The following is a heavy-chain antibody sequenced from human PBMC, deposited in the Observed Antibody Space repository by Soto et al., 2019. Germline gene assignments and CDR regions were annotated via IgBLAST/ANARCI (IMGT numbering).Heavy chain of an antibody. CDR3: ARVRRITWWFDLAHNWFDP. CDR2: IYYSGST. CDR1: GGSISSYY. J-gene: IGHJ5*02. Sequence: QVQLQESGPGLVKPSETLSLTCTVSGGSISSYYWSWIRQPPGKGLEWIGYIYYSGSTNYNPSLKSRVTISVDTSKNQFSLKLSSVTAADTAVYYCARVRRITWWFDLAHNWFDPWGQGTLVTVSS. V-gene: IGHV4-59*01. D-gene: IGHD2-15*01.